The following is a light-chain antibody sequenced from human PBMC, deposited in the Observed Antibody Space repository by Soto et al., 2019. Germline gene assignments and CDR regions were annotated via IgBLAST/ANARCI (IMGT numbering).Light chain of an antibody. V-gene: IGLV2-14*01. CDR2: EVT. CDR1: RSDVGGYNY. J-gene: IGLJ2*01. CDR3: SSYTSGSNVI. Sequence: QSALTQPASVSGSPGQSITISCTGTRSDVGGYNYVSWYQHHPGKAPKLLIYEVTNRPAEVSNRFSGSKSGITASLTISGLQSEDEADYYCSSYTSGSNVIFGGGTKLTVL.